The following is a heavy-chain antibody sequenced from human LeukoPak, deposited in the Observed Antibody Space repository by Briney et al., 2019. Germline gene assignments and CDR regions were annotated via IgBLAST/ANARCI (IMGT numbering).Heavy chain of an antibody. CDR2: INHSGST. J-gene: IGHJ4*02. D-gene: IGHD4-17*01. V-gene: IGHV4-34*01. CDR1: GGSFSGYY. CDR3: ASNPTYGDYSFY. Sequence: SETLSLTCAVYGGSFSGYYWSWIRQPPGKGLEWIGEINHSGSTNYNPSLKSRVTISVDTSKNQFSLKLSSVTAADTAVYYCASNPTYGDYSFYWGQGTLVTVSS.